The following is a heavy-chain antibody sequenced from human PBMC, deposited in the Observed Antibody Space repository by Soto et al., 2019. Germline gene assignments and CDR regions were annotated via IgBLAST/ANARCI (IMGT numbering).Heavy chain of an antibody. CDR2: IYYSGST. CDR3: ALGTRGYSYGYYFDY. V-gene: IGHV4-39*01. CDR1: GGSISSSSYY. D-gene: IGHD5-18*01. J-gene: IGHJ4*02. Sequence: SETLSLTCTVSGGSISSSSYYWGWIRQPPGKGLEWIGSIYYSGSTYYNPSLKSRVTISVDTSKNQFSLKLSSVTAADTAVYYCALGTRGYSYGYYFDYWGQGTLVTVSS.